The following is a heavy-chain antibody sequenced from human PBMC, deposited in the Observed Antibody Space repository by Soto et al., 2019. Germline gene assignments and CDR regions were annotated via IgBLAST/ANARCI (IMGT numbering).Heavy chain of an antibody. CDR2: GSYSGTT. V-gene: IGHV4-61*01. D-gene: IGHD4-17*01. CDR3: ARGATVTQCDY. Sequence: QVQLQESGPGLVKPSETLSLTCTVSGVSVSRGSFYWAWIRQPPGKGLEWIGFGSYSGTTNYKPSLKSRVTMSVDTARSQISLKVSSLTAADTAVYYCARGATVTQCDYWGQGTLVTVSS. J-gene: IGHJ4*02. CDR1: GVSVSRGSFY.